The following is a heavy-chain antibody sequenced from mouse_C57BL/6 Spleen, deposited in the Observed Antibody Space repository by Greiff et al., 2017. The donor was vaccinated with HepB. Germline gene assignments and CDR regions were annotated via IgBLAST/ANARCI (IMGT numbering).Heavy chain of an antibody. CDR2: IYPGSGNT. V-gene: IGHV1-66*01. CDR1: GYSFTSYY. Sequence: VQLQQSGPELVKPGASVKISCKASGYSFTSYYIHWVKQRPGQGLEWIGWIYPGSGNTKYNEKFKGKATLTADTSSSTAYMQLSSLTSEDSAVYYCARGGTMVKSYAMDYWGQGTSVTVSS. J-gene: IGHJ4*01. D-gene: IGHD2-2*01. CDR3: ARGGTMVKSYAMDY.